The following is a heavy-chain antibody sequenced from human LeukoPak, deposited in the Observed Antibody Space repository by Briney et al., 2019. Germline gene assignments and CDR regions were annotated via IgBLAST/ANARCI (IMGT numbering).Heavy chain of an antibody. D-gene: IGHD6-13*01. Sequence: GGSLRLSCAASGFTFSSCGMHWVRQTPGKGLEWVAVISYDGSNKYYADSVKGRFTISRDNSKNTLYLQMNSLRAEDTAVYYCARTRAYSSSWYYFDYWGQGTLVTVSS. CDR3: ARTRAYSSSWYYFDY. CDR1: GFTFSSCG. CDR2: ISYDGSNK. J-gene: IGHJ4*02. V-gene: IGHV3-30*03.